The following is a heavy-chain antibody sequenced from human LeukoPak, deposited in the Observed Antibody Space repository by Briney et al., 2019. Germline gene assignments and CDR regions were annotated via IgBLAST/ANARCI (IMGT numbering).Heavy chain of an antibody. D-gene: IGHD2-2*01. Sequence: GGSLRLSCAASGFTFSSYSMNWVRQAPGKGLEWVSYISSSGSTIYYADSVKGRFTISRDNAKNSLYLQMNSLRAEDTAVYYCARDLRVLVVVPAAQRRDYYYGMDVWGQGTTVTVSS. V-gene: IGHV3-48*04. J-gene: IGHJ6*02. CDR3: ARDLRVLVVVPAAQRRDYYYGMDV. CDR1: GFTFSSYS. CDR2: ISSSGSTI.